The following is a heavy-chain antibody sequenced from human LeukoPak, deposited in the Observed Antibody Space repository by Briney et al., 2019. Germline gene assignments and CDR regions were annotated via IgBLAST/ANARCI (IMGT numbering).Heavy chain of an antibody. CDR1: GFTFNTYT. CDR2: ISGSGGST. Sequence: PGGSLRLSCAASGFTFNTYTMNWVRQAPGKGLEWVSAISGSGGSTYYADSVKGRFTISRDNSKNTLYLQMNSLRAEDTAVYYCAKRYCSSTSCSLFDYWGQGTLVTVSS. D-gene: IGHD2-2*01. CDR3: AKRYCSSTSCSLFDY. V-gene: IGHV3-23*01. J-gene: IGHJ4*02.